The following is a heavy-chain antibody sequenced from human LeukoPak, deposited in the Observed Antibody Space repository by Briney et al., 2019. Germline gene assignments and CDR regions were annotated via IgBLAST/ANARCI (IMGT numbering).Heavy chain of an antibody. Sequence: GASVKVSCKASGGTFSSYTISWVRQAPGQGREWMGRIIPILGIANYAQKFQGRVKITADKSTSTAYMELSSLRSEDTAVYYCARDHMEGDYGGIFDYWGQGTLVTVSS. CDR3: ARDHMEGDYGGIFDY. J-gene: IGHJ4*02. V-gene: IGHV1-69*04. CDR2: IIPILGIA. CDR1: GGTFSSYT. D-gene: IGHD4-23*01.